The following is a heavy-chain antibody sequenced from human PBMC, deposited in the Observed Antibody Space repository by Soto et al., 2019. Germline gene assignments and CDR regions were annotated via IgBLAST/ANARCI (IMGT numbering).Heavy chain of an antibody. V-gene: IGHV1-69*13. Sequence: AASVKVSCKASGGTFSSYAISWVRQAPGQGLEWMGGIIPIFGTANYAQKFQGRVTITADESTSTAYMELSSLRSEDTAVYYCARPKYYYDSTGYLGAHGMDVWGQGTTVTVS. CDR3: ARPKYYYDSTGYLGAHGMDV. J-gene: IGHJ6*02. D-gene: IGHD3-22*01. CDR1: GGTFSSYA. CDR2: IIPIFGTA.